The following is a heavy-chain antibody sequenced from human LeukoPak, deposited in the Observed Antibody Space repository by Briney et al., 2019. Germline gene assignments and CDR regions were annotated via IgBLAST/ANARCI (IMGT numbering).Heavy chain of an antibody. CDR2: VYYSGRA. CDR1: GGSVSTINSY. J-gene: IGHJ4*02. Sequence: PSETLSLTCTVSGGSVSTINSYWGWIRQPPGKGLEWIGNVYYSGRANYSPSLKSRVTMSVDTSKNRFSLKMTSVTAADTAVYFCARLRKGRYFDYFFEYWGQGTLVTVSS. V-gene: IGHV4-39*02. D-gene: IGHD3-9*01. CDR3: ARLRKGRYFDYFFEY.